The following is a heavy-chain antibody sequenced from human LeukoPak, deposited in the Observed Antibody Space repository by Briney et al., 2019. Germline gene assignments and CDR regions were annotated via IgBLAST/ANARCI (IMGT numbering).Heavy chain of an antibody. Sequence: GGSLRLSCAASGLTFDDYAMHWVRQAPGKGLEWVSLISWDGGSTYYADSVKGRFTISRDNSKNSLYLQMNSLRAEDTALYYCAKDDGRGYYGSGSYFDYWGQGTLVTVSS. D-gene: IGHD3-10*01. V-gene: IGHV3-43D*03. J-gene: IGHJ4*02. CDR2: ISWDGGST. CDR3: AKDDGRGYYGSGSYFDY. CDR1: GLTFDDYA.